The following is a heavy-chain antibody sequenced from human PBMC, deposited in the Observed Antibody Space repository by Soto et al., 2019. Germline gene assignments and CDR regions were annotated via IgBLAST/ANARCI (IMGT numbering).Heavy chain of an antibody. V-gene: IGHV3-23*01. CDR1: GFTFSSYA. J-gene: IGHJ4*02. D-gene: IGHD3-22*01. CDR2: ISGSGGST. Sequence: GGSLRLSCAASGFTFSSYAMSWVRQAPGKGLEWVSAISGSGGSTYYADSVKGRFTISRDNSKNTLYLQMNSLRAEDTAVYYCAKDPPSYYYDSSGRFDYWGQGTLVTVSS. CDR3: AKDPPSYYYDSSGRFDY.